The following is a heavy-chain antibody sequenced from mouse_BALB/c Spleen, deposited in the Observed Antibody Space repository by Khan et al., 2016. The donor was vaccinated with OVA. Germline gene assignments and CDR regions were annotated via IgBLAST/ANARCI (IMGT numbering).Heavy chain of an antibody. CDR3: ATFTPDYYSVDY. V-gene: IGHV2-3*01. CDR1: GFSLISYG. CDR2: IWGDGTT. Sequence: VQLVESGPGLVAPSQSLSFTCTVSGFSLISYGVSWVRQPPGKGLEWLGVIWGDGTTNYHSTLISRLIISKDNSKSQVFLKLNSLQTDDTATYYCATFTPDYYSVDYWGQGTSVTVSS. J-gene: IGHJ4*01. D-gene: IGHD1-1*01.